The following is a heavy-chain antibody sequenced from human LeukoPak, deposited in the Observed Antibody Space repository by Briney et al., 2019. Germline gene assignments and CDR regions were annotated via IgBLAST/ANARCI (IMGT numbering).Heavy chain of an antibody. CDR1: GGSISSGDYY. D-gene: IGHD2-2*01. J-gene: IGHJ3*02. Sequence: SQTLSLTCTVSGGSISSGDYYWSWIRQPPGKGLEWIGYIYYSGSTYYNPSLKSRVTISVDTSKNQFSLKLSSVTSADTAVYYCAGPVVPAPEDAFDIWGQGTMVTVSS. CDR2: IYYSGST. V-gene: IGHV4-30-4*08. CDR3: AGPVVPAPEDAFDI.